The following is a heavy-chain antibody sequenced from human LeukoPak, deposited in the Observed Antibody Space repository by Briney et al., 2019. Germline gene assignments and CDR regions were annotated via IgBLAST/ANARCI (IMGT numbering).Heavy chain of an antibody. Sequence: PGGSLRLSCAASGFTFSSHEMNWVRQAPGKGLKWVSYASTSGDTIYYADSVKGRFTISRDNAKNSLSLQMNSLRAEDTAVYYCARGGYCSSTICYYFNAFDVWGQGTMVTVSS. V-gene: IGHV3-48*03. CDR1: GFTFSSHE. J-gene: IGHJ3*01. D-gene: IGHD2-2*01. CDR2: ASTSGDTI. CDR3: ARGGYCSSTICYYFNAFDV.